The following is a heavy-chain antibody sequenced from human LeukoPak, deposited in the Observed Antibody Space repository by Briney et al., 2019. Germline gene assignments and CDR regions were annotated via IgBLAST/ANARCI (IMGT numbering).Heavy chain of an antibody. CDR3: AKWREGTMVYFDY. CDR2: ISSSSSTI. CDR1: GFTFSSYS. J-gene: IGHJ4*02. V-gene: IGHV3-48*01. D-gene: IGHD3-10*01. Sequence: GGSLRLSCAASGFTFSSYSMNWVRQAPGKGLEWVSYISSSSSTIYYADSVKGRFTISRDNAKNSLYLQMNSLRAEDTALYYCAKWREGTMVYFDYWGQGTLVTVSS.